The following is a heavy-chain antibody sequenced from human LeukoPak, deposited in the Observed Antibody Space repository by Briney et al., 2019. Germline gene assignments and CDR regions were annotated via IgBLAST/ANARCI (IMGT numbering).Heavy chain of an antibody. CDR1: AGSFSGYY. D-gene: IGHD3-3*01. V-gene: IGHV4-34*01. Sequence: ASETLSLTCAVYAGSFSGYYWSWIRQPPGKGLEWIGEINHSGSTNYNPSLKSRVTISVDTSKDQFSLKLSSVTAADTAVYYCARSGFWSGCYALDYWGQGTLVTVSS. CDR3: ARSGFWSGCYALDY. CDR2: INHSGST. J-gene: IGHJ4*02.